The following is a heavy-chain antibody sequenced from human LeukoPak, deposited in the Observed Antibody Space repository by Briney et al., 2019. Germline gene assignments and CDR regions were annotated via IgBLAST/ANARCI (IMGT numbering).Heavy chain of an antibody. CDR3: AREQEEWELLYYFDY. CDR1: GFTFSSYG. Sequence: PGGSLRLSCAASGFTFSSYGMHWVRQAPGKGLEWVAVIWYDGSNKYYADSVKGRFTTSRDNSKNTLYLQMNSLRAEDTAVYYCAREQEEWELLYYFDYWGQGTLVTVSS. D-gene: IGHD1-26*01. J-gene: IGHJ4*02. CDR2: IWYDGSNK. V-gene: IGHV3-33*01.